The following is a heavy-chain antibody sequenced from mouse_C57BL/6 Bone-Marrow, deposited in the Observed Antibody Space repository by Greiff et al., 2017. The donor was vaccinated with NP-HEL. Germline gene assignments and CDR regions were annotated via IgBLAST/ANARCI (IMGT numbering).Heavy chain of an antibody. D-gene: IGHD1-1*01. CDR2: INYDGSST. V-gene: IGHV5-16*01. CDR3: ARDDYYGSSLYWYFDV. CDR1: GFTFSDYY. Sequence: EVQGVESAGGLVQPGSSMKLSCTASGFTFSDYYMAWVRQVPEKGLEWVANINYDGSSTYYLDSLKSRFIISRDNAKNILYLQMSSLKSEDTATYYCARDDYYGSSLYWYFDVWGTGTTVTVSS. J-gene: IGHJ1*03.